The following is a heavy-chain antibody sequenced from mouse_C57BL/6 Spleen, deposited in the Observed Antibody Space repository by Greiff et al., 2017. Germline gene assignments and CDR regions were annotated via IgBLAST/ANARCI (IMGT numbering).Heavy chain of an antibody. J-gene: IGHJ4*01. V-gene: IGHV5-12*01. CDR3: ARRGVVPYAMDY. D-gene: IGHD1-1*01. Sequence: EVQRVESGGGLVQPGGSLKLSCAASGFTFSDYSMYWVRQTPEKRLEWVAYISNGGGSTYYPDTVKGRFTISRDNAKNTLYLQMSRLKSEDTAMYYCARRGVVPYAMDYWGQGTSVTVSS. CDR1: GFTFSDYS. CDR2: ISNGGGST.